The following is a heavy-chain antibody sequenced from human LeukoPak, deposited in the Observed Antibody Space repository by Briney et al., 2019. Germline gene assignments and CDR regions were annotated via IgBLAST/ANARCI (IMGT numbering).Heavy chain of an antibody. Sequence: GASVKVSCKASGGTFSSYAISWVRQPPGQGLEWMGGIIPIFGAANYAQKFQGRVTITTGESTSKAYMELSSLRSEDTDVYYCARGRVGATTWFDYWGQGTLVTVSS. CDR2: IIPIFGAA. CDR3: ARGRVGATTWFDY. J-gene: IGHJ4*02. CDR1: GGTFSSYA. V-gene: IGHV1-69*05. D-gene: IGHD1-26*01.